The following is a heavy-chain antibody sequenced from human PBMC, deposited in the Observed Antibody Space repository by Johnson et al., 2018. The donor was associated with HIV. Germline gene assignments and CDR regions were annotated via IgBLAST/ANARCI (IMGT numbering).Heavy chain of an antibody. J-gene: IGHJ3*02. D-gene: IGHD3-16*01. V-gene: IGHV3-30-3*01. CDR1: GFTFSSYA. CDR2: ISYDGSNK. CDR3: ARGGWGDAFDI. Sequence: QVQLVESGGGVVQPGRSLRLSCAASGFTFSSYAMHWVRQASGKGLEWVAVISYDGSNKYYADSVKGRFTISRDNAKNSLYLQMNSLRAEDTAVYYCARGGWGDAFDIWGQGTMVTVSS.